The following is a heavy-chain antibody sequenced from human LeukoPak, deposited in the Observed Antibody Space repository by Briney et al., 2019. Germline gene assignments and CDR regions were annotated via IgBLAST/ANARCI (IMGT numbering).Heavy chain of an antibody. V-gene: IGHV3-23*01. D-gene: IGHD6-6*01. J-gene: IGHJ4*02. CDR3: ARGIVARLGPFDS. Sequence: PGGSLRLSCAASGFTFSSYAMSWVRQAPGKGLEWVSAISGSGGSTYYADSVKGRFTISRDNSKNTLYLQMNSLRAEDTAVYYCARGIVARLGPFDSWGQGTQVTVSS. CDR2: ISGSGGST. CDR1: GFTFSSYA.